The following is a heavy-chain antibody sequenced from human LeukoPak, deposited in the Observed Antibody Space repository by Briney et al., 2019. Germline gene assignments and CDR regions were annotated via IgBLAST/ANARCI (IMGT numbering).Heavy chain of an antibody. CDR1: GFTFSSYW. J-gene: IGHJ4*02. V-gene: IGHV3-74*01. Sequence: PGGSLRLSCAASGFTFSSYWMHWVRQAPGKGLVWVSRINSDGSSTSYADSVKGRFTVSRDNAKNTLYLQMNSLRAEDTAVYYCARVPYRYYDSSGYYDLPDYWGQGTLVTVSS. D-gene: IGHD3-22*01. CDR2: INSDGSST. CDR3: ARVPYRYYDSSGYYDLPDY.